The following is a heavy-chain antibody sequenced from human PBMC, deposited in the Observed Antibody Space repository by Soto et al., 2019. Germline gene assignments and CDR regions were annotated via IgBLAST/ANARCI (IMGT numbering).Heavy chain of an antibody. Sequence: PSETLSLTCAVYGGSFSGYYWSWIRQPPGKGLEWIGEINHSGSTDYNPSLKSRVTISVDTSKNHFSLKLSSVTAADTAVYYCATSTVVVVTATQGVKWFDPWGQGTLVTVSS. D-gene: IGHD2-15*01. J-gene: IGHJ5*02. CDR2: INHSGST. CDR3: ATSTVVVVTATQGVKWFDP. CDR1: GGSFSGYY. V-gene: IGHV4-34*01.